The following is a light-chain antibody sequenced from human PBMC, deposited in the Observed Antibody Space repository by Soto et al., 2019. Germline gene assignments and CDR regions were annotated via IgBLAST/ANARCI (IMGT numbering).Light chain of an antibody. CDR3: QQYNEFQYT. CDR2: KAT. CDR1: QTISSR. Sequence: DIQMTQSPSSLSASVGDRDTITCRASQTISSRLAWYQQKPGQAPKLLIYKATNLQTGVASRFSGSGSGTEFSLTISSLQPDDFAVYYCQQYNEFQYTFGQGTRLDI. V-gene: IGKV1-5*03. J-gene: IGKJ2*01.